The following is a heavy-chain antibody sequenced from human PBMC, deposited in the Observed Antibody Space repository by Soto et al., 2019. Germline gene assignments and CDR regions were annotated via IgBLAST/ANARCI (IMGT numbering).Heavy chain of an antibody. V-gene: IGHV3-48*01. CDR1: GFILSDCA. CDR3: ARDISWGSNWYYYMDV. CDR2: ISSSSSVI. J-gene: IGHJ6*03. Sequence: EVQLVESGGGLVQPGGSLRISCATSGFILSDCAMHWVRQAPGKGLDWVSYISSSSSVIDYADSVKGRFSVSRDNARNSMYLQMSSMRVEDTDVYYCARDISWGSNWYYYMDVWGKGTTVTVSS. D-gene: IGHD7-27*01.